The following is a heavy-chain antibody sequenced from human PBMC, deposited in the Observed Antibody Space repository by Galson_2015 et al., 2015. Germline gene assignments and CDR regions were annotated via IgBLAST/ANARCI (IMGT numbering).Heavy chain of an antibody. J-gene: IGHJ4*02. CDR1: GFTFSSSA. Sequence: SLRLSCAASGFTFSSSAMNWVRQAPGKGLEWVSALSHTGSSIYYADSVKCRFTISRDNSKNTLYLHLNSLRADDTAVYYCSKVRRAVVMSAIDYWGQGTQVTVSS. CDR2: LSHTGSSI. CDR3: SKVRRAVVMSAIDY. V-gene: IGHV3-23*01. D-gene: IGHD2-21*02.